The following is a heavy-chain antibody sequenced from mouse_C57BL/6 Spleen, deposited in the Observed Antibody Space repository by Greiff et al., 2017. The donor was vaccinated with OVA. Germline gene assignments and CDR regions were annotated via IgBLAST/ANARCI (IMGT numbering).Heavy chain of an antibody. V-gene: IGHV1-64*01. J-gene: IGHJ2*01. D-gene: IGHD1-1*01. CDR3: AREVITTVVATN. Sequence: QVHVKQPGAELVKPGASVKLSCKASGYTFTSYWMHWVKQRPGQGLEWIGMIHPNSGSTNYNEKFKSKATLTVDKSSSTAYMQLSSLTSEDSAVYYCAREVITTVVATNWGQGTTLTVSS. CDR2: IHPNSGST. CDR1: GYTFTSYW.